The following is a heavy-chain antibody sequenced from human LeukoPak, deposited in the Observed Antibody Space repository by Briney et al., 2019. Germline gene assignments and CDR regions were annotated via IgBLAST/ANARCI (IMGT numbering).Heavy chain of an antibody. D-gene: IGHD4-17*01. CDR2: INSDGSST. CDR1: RFTFSTYW. CDR3: AKIPYGDYVLDYYYYMDV. J-gene: IGHJ6*03. V-gene: IGHV3-74*01. Sequence: PGGSLRLSCAASRFTFSTYWMHWVRQAPGKGLVWVSRINSDGSSTGYADSVKGRFTISRDNAKNTLYLQMNSLGAEDTALYYCAKIPYGDYVLDYYYYMDVWGKGTTVTISS.